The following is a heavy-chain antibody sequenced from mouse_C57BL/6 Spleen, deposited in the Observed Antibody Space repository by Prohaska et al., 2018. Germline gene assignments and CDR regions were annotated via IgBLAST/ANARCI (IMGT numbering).Heavy chain of an antibody. J-gene: IGHJ4*01. Sequence: EVQLVESGGGLVKPGGSLKLSCAASGFTFSSYAMSWVRQTPEKRLEWVATISDGGSYTYYPDNVKGRFTISRDNAKNNLYLQMSHLKSEDTAMYYCARGEDLYYGNLGAMDYWGQGTSVTVSS. CDR2: ISDGGSYT. V-gene: IGHV5-4*01. CDR1: GFTFSSYA. CDR3: ARGEDLYYGNLGAMDY. D-gene: IGHD2-1*01.